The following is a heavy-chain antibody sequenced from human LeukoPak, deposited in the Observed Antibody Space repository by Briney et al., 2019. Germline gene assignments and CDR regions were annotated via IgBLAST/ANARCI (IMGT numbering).Heavy chain of an antibody. D-gene: IGHD5-12*01. V-gene: IGHV3-33*01. J-gene: IGHJ4*02. Sequence: GGSLRLSCAASGFTFRNYGMHWVRQAPGKGLEWVAIIWYDGSNKYYADSVKGRFTISRDNSKNTLYLQMNSLRAEDTAVYYCARDQTVARNFDSWGQGTLVTVSS. CDR2: IWYDGSNK. CDR1: GFTFRNYG. CDR3: ARDQTVARNFDS.